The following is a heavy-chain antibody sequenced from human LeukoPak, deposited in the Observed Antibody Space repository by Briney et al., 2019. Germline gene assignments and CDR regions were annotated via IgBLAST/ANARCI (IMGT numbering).Heavy chain of an antibody. CDR2: IYYSGST. CDR3: ARAPRTPRWFDP. CDR1: GGSISSYY. V-gene: IGHV4-59*01. J-gene: IGHJ5*02. Sequence: SETLSLTCTVSGGSISSYYWSWIRQPPGKGLEWIGYIYYSGSTNYNPSLKSRVTISVDTSKNQFSLKLSSVTAADTAVYYCARAPRTPRWFDPWGQGTLVTVSS.